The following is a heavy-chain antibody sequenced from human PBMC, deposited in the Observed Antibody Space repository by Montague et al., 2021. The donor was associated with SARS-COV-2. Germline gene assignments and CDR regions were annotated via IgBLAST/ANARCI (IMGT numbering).Heavy chain of an antibody. CDR3: ARVGRQQLVRLSGMDV. J-gene: IGHJ6*02. V-gene: IGHV4-39*07. Sequence: SETLSLTCTVSGGSISSSSYDWGWIRQPPGKGLEWIGSIYYSGSTYYNPSLKSRVTISVDTSKSQFSLKLSSVTAADTAVYYCARVGRQQLVRLSGMDVWGQGATVTVSS. CDR1: GGSISSSSYD. CDR2: IYYSGST. D-gene: IGHD6-13*01.